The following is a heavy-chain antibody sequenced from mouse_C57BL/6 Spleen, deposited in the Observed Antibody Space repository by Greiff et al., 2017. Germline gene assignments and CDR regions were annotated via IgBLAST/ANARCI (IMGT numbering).Heavy chain of an antibody. D-gene: IGHD1-1*01. Sequence: EVMLVESGGGLVKPGGSLKLSCAASGFTFSDYGMHWVRQAPEKGLEWVAYISSGSSTIYYADTVKGRFTIYRDNAKNTLFLQMTSLRSEDTAMYYCARNYYGSSYEFAYWGQGTLVTVSA. CDR2: ISSGSSTI. CDR1: GFTFSDYG. V-gene: IGHV5-17*01. J-gene: IGHJ3*01. CDR3: ARNYYGSSYEFAY.